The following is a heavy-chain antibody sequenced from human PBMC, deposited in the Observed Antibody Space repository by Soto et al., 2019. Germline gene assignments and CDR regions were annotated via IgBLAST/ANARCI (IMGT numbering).Heavy chain of an antibody. CDR3: ARDWSVSVAGRLDY. V-gene: IGHV3-30-3*01. CDR1: GFTFSSYA. Sequence: QVQLVESGGGVVQPGRSLRLSCAASGFTFSSYAMHWVRQAPGKGLEWVAVISYDGSNKYYADSVKGRFTISRDNSKNTLYLQMNSLRADDTAVYYCARDWSVSVAGRLDYWGQGTLVTVSS. CDR2: ISYDGSNK. D-gene: IGHD6-19*01. J-gene: IGHJ4*02.